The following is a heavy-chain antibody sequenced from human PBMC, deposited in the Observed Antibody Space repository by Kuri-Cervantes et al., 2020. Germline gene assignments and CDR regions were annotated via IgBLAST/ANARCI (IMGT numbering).Heavy chain of an antibody. J-gene: IGHJ5*02. CDR2: MNPNSGNT. V-gene: IGHV1-8*01. CDR1: GYTFTSYD. D-gene: IGHD2-15*01. Sequence: ASVKVSCKASGYTFTSYDINWVRQATGQGLEWMGWMNPNSGNTGYAQKFQGRVTMTRNTSISTAYMELRSLRSDDTAVYYCARDSVGMCDLGYCSLGPWGQGTLATVSS. CDR3: ARDSVGMCDLGYCSLGP.